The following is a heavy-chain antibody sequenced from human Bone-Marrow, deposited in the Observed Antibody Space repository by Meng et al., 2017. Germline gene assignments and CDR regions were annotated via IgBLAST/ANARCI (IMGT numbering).Heavy chain of an antibody. V-gene: IGHV6-1*01. D-gene: IGHD1-1*01. CDR2: TYYRSRWYS. J-gene: IGHJ4*02. CDR3: ARDGTSWYFFDY. CDR1: GDRVSSNSAT. Sequence: QVQLQQSGPGLVKPSQTISLTCANSGDRVSSNSATWNWIRQSPSRGLEWLGRTYYRSRWYSDYAVSVQSRITINPDTSKNQFSLQLNSLTPEDSAVYYCARDGTSWYFFDYWGQGTLVTVSS.